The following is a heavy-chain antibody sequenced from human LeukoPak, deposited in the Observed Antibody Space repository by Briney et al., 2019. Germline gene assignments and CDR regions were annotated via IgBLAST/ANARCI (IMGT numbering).Heavy chain of an antibody. V-gene: IGHV3-30*02. J-gene: IGHJ4*02. D-gene: IGHD3-9*01. CDR1: GFIFTNYG. CDR2: IRYDGSNK. CDR3: ARVGPDILAPVFELYFDY. Sequence: GGSLRLSCAASGFIFTNYGMHWVRQAPGKGLEWVAFIRYDGSNKYYADSVKGRFTISRDNAKNSLYLQMNSLRAEDTAVYYCARVGPDILAPVFELYFDYWGQGTLVTVSS.